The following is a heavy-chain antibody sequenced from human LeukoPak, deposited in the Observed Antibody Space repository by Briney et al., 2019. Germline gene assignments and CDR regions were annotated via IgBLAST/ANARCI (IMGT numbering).Heavy chain of an antibody. V-gene: IGHV3-30*18. CDR1: GFTFSSYV. CDR2: ISYDGSNK. CDR3: AKDLEYYYGSGRDY. D-gene: IGHD3-10*01. J-gene: IGHJ4*02. Sequence: GGPRRLSCAASGFTFSSYVMPWVRQAPGKGLEWWAVISYDGSNKYYADSVKGRFTISRDNSKNTLYLQMNSLRAEDTAVYYCAKDLEYYYGSGRDYWGQGTLVTVSS.